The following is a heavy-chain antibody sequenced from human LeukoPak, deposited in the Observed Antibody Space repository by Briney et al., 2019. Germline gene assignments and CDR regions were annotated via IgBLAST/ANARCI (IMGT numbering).Heavy chain of an antibody. CDR1: GDSVSRGSYY. J-gene: IGHJ3*02. Sequence: PSETLSLTCTVPGDSVSRGSYYWSWIRHPPGKGLEWIGYIYYSGSNNYNPSLKSRVTISVDTSKNQFSLKLSSVTAADTAVFYCARVASGYDVFDIWGQGTMVTVSS. D-gene: IGHD3-3*01. CDR2: IYYSGSN. CDR3: ARVASGYDVFDI. V-gene: IGHV4-61*01.